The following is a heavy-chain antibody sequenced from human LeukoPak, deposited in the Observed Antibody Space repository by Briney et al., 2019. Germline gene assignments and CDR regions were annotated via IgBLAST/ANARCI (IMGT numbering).Heavy chain of an antibody. CDR3: ARGRDGRGYYAEFDY. CDR2: IWYDGSKR. D-gene: IGHD1-26*01. Sequence: GGSLRLSCAASGFPFSTYGMHWVRQAPGKGLEWVAVIWYDGSKRFYADSVKGRFTISRDTSKNTLYLQMNSLRAEDTAVYYCARGRDGRGYYAEFDYWGQGTLVTV. J-gene: IGHJ4*02. V-gene: IGHV3-33*01. CDR1: GFPFSTYG.